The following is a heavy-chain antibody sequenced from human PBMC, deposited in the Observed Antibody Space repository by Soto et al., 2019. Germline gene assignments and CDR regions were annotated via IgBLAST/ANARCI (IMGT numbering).Heavy chain of an antibody. CDR1: GGTFSSYA. CDR3: ARGALGYCSSTSCSLYYYGMDV. D-gene: IGHD2-2*01. V-gene: IGHV1-69*01. CDR2: IIPIFGTA. J-gene: IGHJ6*02. Sequence: QVQLVQSGAEVKKPGSSVKVSCKASGGTFSSYAISWVRQAPGQGLEWMGGIIPIFGTANYAQKFQGRVTITADESTSTAYMELSSLRSEDTAVYYCARGALGYCSSTSCSLYYYGMDVWGQGTTATVSS.